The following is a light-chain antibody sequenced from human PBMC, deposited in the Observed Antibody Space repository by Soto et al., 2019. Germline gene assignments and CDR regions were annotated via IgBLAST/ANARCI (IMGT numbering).Light chain of an antibody. CDR1: QSVRSY. CDR3: PLRYDRPPLT. J-gene: IGKJ4*01. CDR2: DAS. V-gene: IGKV3-11*01. Sequence: VLTQSPATLSWSPGEIATLSCRASQSVRSYLAWSQQKPDQAPSLLIYDASKRATGIPARFSGCKSWTDFTLTISIVEPEASAVYYCPLRYDRPPLTFGGGTPGES.